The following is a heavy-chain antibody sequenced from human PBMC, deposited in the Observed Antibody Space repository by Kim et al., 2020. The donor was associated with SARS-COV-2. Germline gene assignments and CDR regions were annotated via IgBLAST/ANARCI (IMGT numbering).Heavy chain of an antibody. J-gene: IGHJ6*02. D-gene: IGHD1-26*01. Sequence: KFQGRVTITRDTSASTAYMELSSLRSEDTAVYYCARADSGSVYYYYGMDVWGQGTTVTVSS. V-gene: IGHV1-3*01. CDR3: ARADSGSVYYYYGMDV.